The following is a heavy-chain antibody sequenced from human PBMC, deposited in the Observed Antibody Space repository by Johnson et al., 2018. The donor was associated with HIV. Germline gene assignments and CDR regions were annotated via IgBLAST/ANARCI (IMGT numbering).Heavy chain of an antibody. CDR2: INWNGGST. CDR1: GFTFSNAW. D-gene: IGHD5-24*01. CDR3: AREMAWEDAFDI. Sequence: VQLMESGGGLVKPGGSLRLSCAASGFTFSNAWMSWVRQAPGKGLEWVSGINWNGGSTGYADSVKGRFTISRDNAKNSLYLQMNSLRAEDTAVYYCAREMAWEDAFDIWGQGTMVTVSS. J-gene: IGHJ3*02. V-gene: IGHV3-20*04.